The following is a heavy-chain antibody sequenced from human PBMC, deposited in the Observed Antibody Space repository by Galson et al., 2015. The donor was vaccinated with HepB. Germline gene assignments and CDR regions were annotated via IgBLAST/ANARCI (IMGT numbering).Heavy chain of an antibody. D-gene: IGHD2-21*02. Sequence: SVKVSCKASGYTFTSYGISWVRQAPGQGLEWMGWISAYNGNTNYAQKLQGRVTMTTDTYTSTAYMELRSLRSDDTAVYYCARDSVVVTATNWFDPWGQGTLVTVSS. CDR3: ARDSVVVTATNWFDP. CDR2: ISAYNGNT. V-gene: IGHV1-18*01. CDR1: GYTFTSYG. J-gene: IGHJ5*02.